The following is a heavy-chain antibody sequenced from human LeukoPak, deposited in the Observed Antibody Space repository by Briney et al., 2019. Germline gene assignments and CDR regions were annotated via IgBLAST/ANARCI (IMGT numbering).Heavy chain of an antibody. Sequence: PGGSLRLSCAASGFTFSSYSMNWVRQAPGKGLERVSYISSSSSTIYCADSVKGRFTISRDNAKNSLYLQMNSLRAEDTAVYYCARLGYCSSTSCHSMDYWGQGTLVTVSS. CDR1: GFTFSSYS. CDR3: ARLGYCSSTSCHSMDY. D-gene: IGHD2-2*01. CDR2: ISSSSSTI. V-gene: IGHV3-48*01. J-gene: IGHJ4*02.